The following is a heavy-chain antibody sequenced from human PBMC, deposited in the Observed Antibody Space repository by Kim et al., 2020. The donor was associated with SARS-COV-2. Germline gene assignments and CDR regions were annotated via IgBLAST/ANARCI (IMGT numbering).Heavy chain of an antibody. V-gene: IGHV1-69*04. CDR3: ARDIGSGSYYSFDP. Sequence: AQTCQGRVKITADKSTSTAYMGLSSLRSEDTAVYYCARDIGSGSYYSFDPWGQGTLVTVSS. D-gene: IGHD3-10*01. J-gene: IGHJ5*02.